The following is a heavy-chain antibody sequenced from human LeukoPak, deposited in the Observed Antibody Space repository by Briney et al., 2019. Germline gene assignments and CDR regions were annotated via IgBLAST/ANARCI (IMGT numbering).Heavy chain of an antibody. CDR3: ARLQVSRKNWNDRYYYYYMDV. D-gene: IGHD1-1*01. V-gene: IGHV3-7*01. Sequence: GGSLRLSCVGSGFTFSGYWMNWIRQAPGKGLEWVANIKQDGSEKYYVDSVKGRFTISRDNAKNSLYLQMNSLRAEDTAVYYCARLQVSRKNWNDRYYYYYMDVWGKGTTVTVSS. CDR1: GFTFSGYW. J-gene: IGHJ6*03. CDR2: IKQDGSEK.